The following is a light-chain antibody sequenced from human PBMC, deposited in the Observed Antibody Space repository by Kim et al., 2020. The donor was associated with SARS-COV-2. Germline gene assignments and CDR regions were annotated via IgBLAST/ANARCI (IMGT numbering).Light chain of an antibody. CDR3: QSYDRGLSGSV. CDR1: RSNIGAYHD. Sequence: VTSGCKGSRSNIGAYHDVHWYQQLPGTAPKLLTHGNTNRPSGVPDRFSGSKSGTSASLDITGLQAEDEAVYYCQSYDRGLSGSVFGGGTQLTV. CDR2: GNT. J-gene: IGLJ3*02. V-gene: IGLV1-40*01.